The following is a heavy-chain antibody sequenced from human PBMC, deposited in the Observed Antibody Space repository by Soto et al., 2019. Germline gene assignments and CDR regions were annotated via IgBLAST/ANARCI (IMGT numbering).Heavy chain of an antibody. Sequence: GGSLRLSCAASGFTFSSYSMNWVRQAPGKGLEWVSSISSSSSYIYYADSVKGRFTISRDNAKNSLYLQMNSLRAEDTAVYYCARDPGYSSSSLYYYYMDVWGKGTTVTVSS. V-gene: IGHV3-21*01. CDR1: GFTFSSYS. D-gene: IGHD6-6*01. CDR3: ARDPGYSSSSLYYYYMDV. J-gene: IGHJ6*03. CDR2: ISSSSSYI.